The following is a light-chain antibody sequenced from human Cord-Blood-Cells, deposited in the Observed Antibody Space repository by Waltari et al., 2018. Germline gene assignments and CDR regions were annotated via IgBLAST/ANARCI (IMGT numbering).Light chain of an antibody. CDR2: GAS. CDR3: QQYGSSHRS. CDR1: QSVSSSY. V-gene: IGKV3-20*01. J-gene: IGKJ2*03. Sequence: EIVLTQPPRTLSLSPGERATLSCRASQSVSSSYLAWYQQKPGQAPRLLIDGASSRATGIPDRFSGSGSGTDFTLTISRLEPEDFAVYYCQQYGSSHRSFGQGTKLEIK.